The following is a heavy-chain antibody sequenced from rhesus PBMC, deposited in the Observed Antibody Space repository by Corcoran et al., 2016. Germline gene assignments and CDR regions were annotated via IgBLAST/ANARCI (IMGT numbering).Heavy chain of an antibody. CDR2: IGSDSGST. Sequence: QVQLQESGPGLVKPSETLSLTCAVSVGPISGYFWNWIRQPPGKGLEWIGYIGSDSGSTYYNPSLKSRVTISTDTSKAQFSLKLSSVTAADTAIYYCARNERVGSTVDYWGQGVLVTVSS. CDR1: VGPISGYF. D-gene: IGHD1-44*01. V-gene: IGHV4-165*02. CDR3: ARNERVGSTVDY. J-gene: IGHJ4*01.